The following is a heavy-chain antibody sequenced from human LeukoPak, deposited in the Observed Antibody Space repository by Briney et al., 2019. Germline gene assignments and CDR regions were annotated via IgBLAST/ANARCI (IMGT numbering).Heavy chain of an antibody. V-gene: IGHV3-23*01. CDR3: AKGFSSSWYNPYYFDY. CDR2: ISGSGGST. D-gene: IGHD6-13*01. J-gene: IGHJ4*02. CDR1: GFTFSSYA. Sequence: GGSLRLSCAASGFTFSSYAMSWARQAPGKGLEWVSAISGSGGSTYYADSAKGRFTISRDNSKNTLYLQMNSLRAEDTAVYYCAKGFSSSWYNPYYFDYWGQGTLVTVSS.